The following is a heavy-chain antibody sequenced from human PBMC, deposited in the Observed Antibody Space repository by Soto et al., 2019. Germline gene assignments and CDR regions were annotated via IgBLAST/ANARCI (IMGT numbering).Heavy chain of an antibody. V-gene: IGHV4-39*01. CDR1: GGSISSSSYY. CDR3: ARHPRITMVRGVIGWFDP. D-gene: IGHD3-10*01. J-gene: IGHJ5*02. Sequence: QLQLQESGPGLVKPSETLSLTCTVSGGSISSSSYYWGWIRQPPGKGLEWIGSIYYSGRTYYNPSLKSRVTIAVDTSKNQYSLQLSSVTAADTAVYYCARHPRITMVRGVIGWFDPWGQGTLVTVSS. CDR2: IYYSGRT.